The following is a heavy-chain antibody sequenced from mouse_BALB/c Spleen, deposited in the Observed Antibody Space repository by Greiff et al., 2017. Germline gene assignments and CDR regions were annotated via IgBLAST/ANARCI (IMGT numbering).Heavy chain of an antibody. CDR3: ARQGLYYYDSSQWYFDV. Sequence: EVHLVESGGGLVKPGGSLKLFCAASGFAFSSYDMSWVRQTPEKRLEWVAYITSGCGSPCYPDTVKGRFTISRANAKNTLYLQMSSLKSEDTAMYYCARQGLYYYDSSQWYFDVWGAGTTVTVSS. V-gene: IGHV5-12-1*01. CDR1: GFAFSSYD. CDR2: ITSGCGSP. J-gene: IGHJ1*01. D-gene: IGHD1-1*01.